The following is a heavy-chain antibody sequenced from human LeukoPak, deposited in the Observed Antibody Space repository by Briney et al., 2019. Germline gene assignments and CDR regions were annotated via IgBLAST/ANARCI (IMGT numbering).Heavy chain of an antibody. CDR3: AKSFFYGGTPFDY. CDR1: GFTFSSFA. D-gene: IGHD4-23*01. J-gene: IGHJ4*02. CDR2: ISGSGGST. V-gene: IGHV3-23*01. Sequence: GGSLRLSCAASGFTFSSFAMSWVRQAPGKGLEWVSAISGSGGSTYYADSVKGRFTIPRDNSKNTLYLQMSSLRAEDTAIYYCAKSFFYGGTPFDYWGQGTLVTVSS.